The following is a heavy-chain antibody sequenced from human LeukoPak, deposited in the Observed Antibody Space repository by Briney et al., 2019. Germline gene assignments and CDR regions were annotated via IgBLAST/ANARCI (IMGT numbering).Heavy chain of an antibody. Sequence: SETLSLTCTVSGGSISSSSYYWGWIRQPPGKGLEWIGSIYYSGSTYYNPSLKSRVTISVDTSKNQFSLKLSSVTAADTAVYYCARDSSGYSTGLDYWGQGTLVTVSS. CDR1: GGSISSSSYY. CDR2: IYYSGST. CDR3: ARDSSGYSTGLDY. D-gene: IGHD3-22*01. J-gene: IGHJ4*02. V-gene: IGHV4-39*07.